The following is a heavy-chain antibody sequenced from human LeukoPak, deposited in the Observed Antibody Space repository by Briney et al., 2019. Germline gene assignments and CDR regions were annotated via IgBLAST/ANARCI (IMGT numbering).Heavy chain of an antibody. CDR1: GFTFSSYA. D-gene: IGHD4-17*01. CDR3: AKDPGGYGDYVPDY. CDR2: ISGSGGST. Sequence: GGSLRLSCAASGFTFSSYAMSWVRQAPGKGPEWVSAISGSGGSTYYADSVKGRFTISRDNSKNTLYLQMNSLRAEDTAVYYCAKDPGGYGDYVPDYWGQGTLVTVSS. J-gene: IGHJ4*02. V-gene: IGHV3-23*01.